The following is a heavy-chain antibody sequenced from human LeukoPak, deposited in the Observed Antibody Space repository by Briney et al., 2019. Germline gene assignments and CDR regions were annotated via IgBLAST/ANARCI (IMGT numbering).Heavy chain of an antibody. V-gene: IGHV4-4*07. D-gene: IGHD3-22*01. CDR3: ARDYHESTGYSFDS. J-gene: IGHJ4*02. CDR1: GDSISNYY. Sequence: SETLSLTCTVSGDSISNYYWSWIRQPAGKGPEWIGRIHTSGTANYNPPLKSRVSISTDRSKNQVYLKLSSVTAADTAVYYCARDYHESTGYSFDSWGQGSLVSASS. CDR2: IHTSGTA.